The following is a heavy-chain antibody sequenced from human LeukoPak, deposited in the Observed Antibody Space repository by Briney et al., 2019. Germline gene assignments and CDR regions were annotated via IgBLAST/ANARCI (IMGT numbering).Heavy chain of an antibody. D-gene: IGHD1-26*01. CDR3: ARDHRVGATRSPGGY. CDR1: GGSISSSSYY. J-gene: IGHJ4*02. CDR2: IYYSGST. V-gene: IGHV4-39*07. Sequence: PSETLSLTCTVSGGSISSSSYYWGWIRQPPGKGLEWIGSIYYSGSTYYNPSLKSRVTISVDTSKNQFSLKLSSVTAADTAVYYCARDHRVGATRSPGGYWGQGTLVTVSS.